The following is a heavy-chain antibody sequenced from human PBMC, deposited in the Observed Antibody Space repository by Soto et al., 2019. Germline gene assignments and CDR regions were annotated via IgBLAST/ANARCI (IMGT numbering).Heavy chain of an antibody. D-gene: IGHD6-19*01. Sequence: ASVKVSCKASGYIFTGYYMNWVRQAPGQGLEWMGWINPNSGDTNYTQNFQGWVTMTRDTSISTAYMELSRLRSDDTAVYYCATSRISIAVAGETEYYFDYWGQGTPGTVSS. J-gene: IGHJ4*02. CDR3: ATSRISIAVAGETEYYFDY. CDR2: INPNSGDT. V-gene: IGHV1-2*04. CDR1: GYIFTGYY.